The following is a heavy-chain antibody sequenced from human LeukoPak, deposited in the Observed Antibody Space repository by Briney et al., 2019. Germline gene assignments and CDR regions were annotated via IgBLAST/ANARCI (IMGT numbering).Heavy chain of an antibody. CDR1: GGSISSSSYS. J-gene: IGHJ5*02. CDR2: IYYSGST. V-gene: IGHV4-39*01. Sequence: SETLSLTCTVSGGSISSSSYSWGWIRQPPGKGLEWIGSIYYSGSTYYNPSLKSRVTISVDTSKNQFSLKLSSVTAADTAVYYCARLKRQYYYDSSGYYFWFDPWGQGTLVTVSS. CDR3: ARLKRQYYYDSSGYYFWFDP. D-gene: IGHD3-22*01.